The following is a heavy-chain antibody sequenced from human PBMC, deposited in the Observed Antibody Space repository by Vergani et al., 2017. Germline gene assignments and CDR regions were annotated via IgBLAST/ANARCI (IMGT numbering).Heavy chain of an antibody. CDR3: AKDNKQLRPRACDL. V-gene: IGHV4-61*02. CDR2: IYVSGLT. J-gene: IGHJ3*01. D-gene: IGHD4-23*01. Sequence: QVQLQESGPGLVKPSQTLSLTCTVSGASINNDFYYWHWIRQPAGKGLEWIGRIYVSGLTDYNSSLQSRVSMSVDTSKNQFSLTLTSVTAADTAVYYCAKDNKQLRPRACDLWGQGTMVTVSS. CDR1: GASINNDFYY.